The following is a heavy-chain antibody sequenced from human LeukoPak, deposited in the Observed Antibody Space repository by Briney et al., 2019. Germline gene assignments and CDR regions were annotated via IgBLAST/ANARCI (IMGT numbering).Heavy chain of an antibody. Sequence: PGGSLRLSCAASGFTFSSYGMHWVRQAPGKGLEWVAFIRYDGSDKYYADSVKGRFTISRDNSKNTLYLQMGSLRAEDMAVYYCAREGSLLADYWGQGTLVTVSS. V-gene: IGHV3-30*02. CDR1: GFTFSSYG. CDR2: IRYDGSDK. D-gene: IGHD2/OR15-2a*01. J-gene: IGHJ4*02. CDR3: AREGSLLADY.